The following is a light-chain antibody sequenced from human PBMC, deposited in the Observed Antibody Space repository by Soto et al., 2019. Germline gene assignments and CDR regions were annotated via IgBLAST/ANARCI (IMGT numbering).Light chain of an antibody. CDR3: SSYAGINNLGV. CDR1: SSDVGGYKY. J-gene: IGLJ1*01. CDR2: EVN. Sequence: QSALTQPPSASGSPGQSVTISCTGTSSDVGGYKYVSWYQQHPGKAPKLMIFEVNKRPSGVPDRFSGSKSGNTASLTVSGTQAEDEADYYSSSYAGINNLGVFGTGTKLTVL. V-gene: IGLV2-8*01.